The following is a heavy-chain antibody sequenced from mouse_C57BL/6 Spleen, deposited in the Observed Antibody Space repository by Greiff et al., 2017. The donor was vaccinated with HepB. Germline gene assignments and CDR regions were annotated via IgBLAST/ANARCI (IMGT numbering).Heavy chain of an antibody. D-gene: IGHD3-3*01. CDR3: ARSGQGYFDV. Sequence: QVQLKQPGAELVMPGASVKLSCKASGYTFTSYWMHWVKQRPGQGLEWIGEIDPSDSYTNYNQKFKGKSTLTVDKSSSTAYMQLSSLTSEDSAVYYCARSGQGYFDVWGTGTTVTVSS. CDR2: IDPSDSYT. V-gene: IGHV1-69*01. J-gene: IGHJ1*03. CDR1: GYTFTSYW.